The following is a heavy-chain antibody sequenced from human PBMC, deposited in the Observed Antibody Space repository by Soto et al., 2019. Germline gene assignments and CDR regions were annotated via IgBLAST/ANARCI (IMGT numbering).Heavy chain of an antibody. CDR3: AKGGRQWLVTSDFNY. CDR2: VSHDGRNT. Sequence: VQLVESEGGVVQPGRSLRLSCAASGFTFSDYAMHWVRQAPGKGLEWVAVVSHDGRNTHYADSVKGRFTISRDSSKNTVSLEMTSLRADDTAVYYCAKGGRQWLVTSDFNYWGQGALVTVSS. J-gene: IGHJ4*02. D-gene: IGHD6-19*01. V-gene: IGHV3-30*18. CDR1: GFTFSDYA.